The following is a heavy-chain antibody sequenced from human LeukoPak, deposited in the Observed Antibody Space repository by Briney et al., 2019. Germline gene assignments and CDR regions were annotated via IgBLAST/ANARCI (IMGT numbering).Heavy chain of an antibody. CDR3: ARDYLSGYSSRVEYYGMDV. CDR2: IYYSGST. D-gene: IGHD2-15*01. V-gene: IGHV4-31*03. J-gene: IGHJ6*02. Sequence: KASETLSLTCTVSGGSISSGGYYWSWIRQHPGKGLEWIGYIYYSGSTYYNPSLKSRVTISVDTSKNQFSLKLSSVTAADTAVYYCARDYLSGYSSRVEYYGMDVWGQGTTVTVSS. CDR1: GGSISSGGYY.